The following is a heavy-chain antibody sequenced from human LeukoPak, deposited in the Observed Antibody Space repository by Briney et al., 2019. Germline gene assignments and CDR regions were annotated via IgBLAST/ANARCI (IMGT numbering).Heavy chain of an antibody. J-gene: IGHJ4*02. V-gene: IGHV3-48*03. CDR1: GFTFSNYE. D-gene: IGHD6-19*01. CDR3: ATLRWGSGRYAGDY. Sequence: PGGSLRLSCAASGFTFSNYEMNWVRQAPGKGLEWVSYISNSGSTIYYADSVEGRFTISRDDAKNSLYLQMNSLRVEDTALYYCATLRWGSGRYAGDYWGQGSLVTVSS. CDR2: ISNSGSTI.